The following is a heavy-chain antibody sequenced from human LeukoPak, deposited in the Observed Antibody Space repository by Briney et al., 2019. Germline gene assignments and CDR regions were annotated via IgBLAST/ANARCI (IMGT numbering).Heavy chain of an antibody. CDR2: IIPIFGTA. D-gene: IGHD4-23*01. Sequence: ASVKVSCKASGGTFSSYAISWVRQAPGQGLEWMGGIIPIFGTANYAQKFQGRVTMTTDTSTSTAYMELRSLRSDDTAVYYCASSGGLGPLVMTTVVFPFDYWGQGTLVTVSS. J-gene: IGHJ4*02. CDR1: GGTFSSYA. V-gene: IGHV1-69*05. CDR3: ASSGGLGPLVMTTVVFPFDY.